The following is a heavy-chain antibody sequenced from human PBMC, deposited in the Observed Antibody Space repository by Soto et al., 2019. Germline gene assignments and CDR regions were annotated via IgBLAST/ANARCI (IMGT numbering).Heavy chain of an antibody. CDR3: ARDSSSFPYGMDV. CDR2: ISAYNGNT. CDR1: GYTFSIYG. V-gene: IGHV1-18*04. Sequence: QVHLVQSGAEVKKPGASVKVSCKASGYTFSIYGITWVRQAPGQGLEWMTWISAYNGNTNYAQKFQGRVTMTTDTSTSTASMELRALTSDDTAVYYCARDSSSFPYGMDVWGQGTTVTVSS. D-gene: IGHD6-6*01. J-gene: IGHJ6*02.